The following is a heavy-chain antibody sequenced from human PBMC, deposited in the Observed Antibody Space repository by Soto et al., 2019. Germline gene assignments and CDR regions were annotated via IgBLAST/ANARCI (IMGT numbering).Heavy chain of an antibody. CDR2: ISGSGGST. V-gene: IGHV3-23*01. J-gene: IGHJ4*02. Sequence: EVQLLESGGGLVQPGGSLRLSCAASGFTFSSYAMSLVRQAPGKGLEWVSAISGSGGSTYYADSVKGRFTISRDNSKNTLYLQMNSLRAEDTAVYYCAKDPDPAIGELNDYWGQGTLVTVSS. CDR1: GFTFSSYA. D-gene: IGHD3-10*01. CDR3: AKDPDPAIGELNDY.